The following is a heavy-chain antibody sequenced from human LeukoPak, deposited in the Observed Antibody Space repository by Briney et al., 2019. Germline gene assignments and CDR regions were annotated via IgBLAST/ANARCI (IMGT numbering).Heavy chain of an antibody. J-gene: IGHJ4*02. D-gene: IGHD1-26*01. Sequence: PGGSLRLSCAASGFTFSGSAMHWVRQASGKGLEWVGRIRSKANSCATAYAASVKGRFTISRDDSKNTAYLQMNSLKTEDTAVYYCTRRIVGALDYWGQGTLVTVSS. CDR3: TRRIVGALDY. V-gene: IGHV3-73*01. CDR1: GFTFSGSA. CDR2: IRSKANSCAT.